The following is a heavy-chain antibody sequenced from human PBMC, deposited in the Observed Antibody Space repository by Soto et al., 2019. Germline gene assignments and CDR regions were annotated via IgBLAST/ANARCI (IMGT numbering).Heavy chain of an antibody. J-gene: IGHJ4*02. CDR1: GFTFSSYA. CDR2: ISYDGSNK. V-gene: IGHV3-30-3*01. Sequence: QVQLVESGGGVVQPGRSLRLSCAASGFTFSSYAMHWVRQAPGKGLEWVAVISYDGSNKYYADSVKGRFTISRDNSKNTLYLQMNSLRAEDTAVYYCARDLGRLGVYYFDYWGQGTLVTVSS. D-gene: IGHD3-16*01. CDR3: ARDLGRLGVYYFDY.